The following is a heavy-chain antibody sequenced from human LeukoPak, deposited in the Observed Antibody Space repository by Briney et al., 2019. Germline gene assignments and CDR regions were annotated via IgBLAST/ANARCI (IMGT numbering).Heavy chain of an antibody. CDR1: GGSFSGYY. Sequence: SETLSLTCAVYGGSFSGYYWSWIRQPPGKGLEWIGEINRSGSTNYNPSLKSRVTISVDTSKNQFSLKLSSVTAADTAVYYCARGQGDIARGLNWFDPWGQGTLVTVSS. V-gene: IGHV4-34*01. CDR3: ARGQGDIARGLNWFDP. D-gene: IGHD2-15*01. J-gene: IGHJ5*02. CDR2: INRSGST.